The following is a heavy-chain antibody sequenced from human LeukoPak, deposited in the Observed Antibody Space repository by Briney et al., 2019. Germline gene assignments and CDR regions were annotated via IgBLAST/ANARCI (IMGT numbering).Heavy chain of an antibody. V-gene: IGHV4-59*01. D-gene: IGHD3-22*01. J-gene: IGHJ4*02. CDR3: ARGADSSGYYSIFYFDY. Sequence: SETLSLTCTVSGGSISTYYWSWIRQPPGKGLEWIGYIYYSGSTNYNPSLKSRVTISVDTSKNQFSLKLSSVTAADTAVYYCARGADSSGYYSIFYFDYWGQGTLVTVSS. CDR2: IYYSGST. CDR1: GGSISTYY.